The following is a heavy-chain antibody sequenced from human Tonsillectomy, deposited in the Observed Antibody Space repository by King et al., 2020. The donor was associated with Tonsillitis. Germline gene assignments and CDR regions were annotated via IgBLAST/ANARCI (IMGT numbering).Heavy chain of an antibody. D-gene: IGHD2-15*01. CDR2: IIPIFGAT. V-gene: IGHV1-69*01. J-gene: IGHJ6*02. CDR1: GGTFNNYG. CDR3: ASRGIINYGMDV. Sequence: QLVQSGAEVKKPGSSLKVSCKASGGTFNNYGISWVRQAPGQGLDWMGVIIPIFGATNYAQKFQGRVTITADESTRTAYMELSSLRSDDTAVYYCASRGIINYGMDVWGQGTTVIVSS.